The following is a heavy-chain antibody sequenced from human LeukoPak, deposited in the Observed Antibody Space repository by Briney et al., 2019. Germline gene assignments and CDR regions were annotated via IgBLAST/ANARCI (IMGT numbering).Heavy chain of an antibody. J-gene: IGHJ4*02. CDR3: AKRSSSGRGFDY. V-gene: IGHV3-30*18. D-gene: IGHD6-6*01. Sequence: PGRSLRLSCAASGFTFSSYGMHWVRQAPGKGLECVAVISYDGSNKYYADSVKGRFTISRDNSKNTLYLQMNSLRAEDTAVYYCAKRSSSGRGFDYWGQGTLVTVSS. CDR1: GFTFSSYG. CDR2: ISYDGSNK.